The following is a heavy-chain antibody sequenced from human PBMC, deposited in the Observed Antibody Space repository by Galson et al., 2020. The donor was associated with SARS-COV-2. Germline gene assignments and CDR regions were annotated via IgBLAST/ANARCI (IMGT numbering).Heavy chain of an antibody. Sequence: GGSLRLSCAASGFTFSSYAMHWVRQAPGKGLEWVAVISYDGSNKYYADSVKGRFTISRDNSKNTLYLQMNSLRAEDTAVYYCAGGQELGHYYGMDVWGQGTTVTVSS. CDR1: GFTFSSYA. CDR3: AGGQELGHYYGMDV. D-gene: IGHD3-10*01. J-gene: IGHJ6*02. V-gene: IGHV3-30*04. CDR2: ISYDGSNK.